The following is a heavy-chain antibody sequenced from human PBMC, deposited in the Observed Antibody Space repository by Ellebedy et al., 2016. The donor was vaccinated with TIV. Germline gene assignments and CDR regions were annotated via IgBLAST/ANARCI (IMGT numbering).Heavy chain of an antibody. Sequence: PGGSLRLSCAASGLTVDSSYMNWVRQAPGKGLEWVSIIHSGGDIYYADSVKGRFTISRHNSKNTLYLQMNSLRVDDTAVYYCARQKDAYDVWGQGTMVTVSS. CDR2: IHSGGDI. CDR3: ARQKDAYDV. V-gene: IGHV3-53*04. J-gene: IGHJ3*01. CDR1: GLTVDSSY.